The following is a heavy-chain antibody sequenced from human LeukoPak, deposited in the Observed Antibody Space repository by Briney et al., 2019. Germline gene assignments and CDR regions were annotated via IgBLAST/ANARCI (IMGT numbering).Heavy chain of an antibody. CDR2: ISFSGSLT. V-gene: IGHV3-23*01. J-gene: IGHJ4*02. CDR3: EKVTEYCTGGSCYTGDY. CDR1: GFPLRHYA. Sequence: PGGSLRLSCLASGFPLRHYAMNWVRQAPGKGLEWVSAISFSGSLTYYADSVKGRLTISRDNSKNTLYLQMNSLRAEDTAVYYCEKVTEYCTGGSCYTGDYWGQGTLVTVSS. D-gene: IGHD2-15*01.